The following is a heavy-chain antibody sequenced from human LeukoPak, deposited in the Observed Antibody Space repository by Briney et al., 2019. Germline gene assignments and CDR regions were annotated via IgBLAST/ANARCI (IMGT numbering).Heavy chain of an antibody. Sequence: GPLRLSCAAPGFTFSNYGIHWVRQAPGKGLERVAVIRYDRSNKYNADSGKGRFTISRDNSKNTVYLQMNSLRAEDTALYYCAKDGGYSSGWTNYYYYYMDVWGKGTTVTVSS. D-gene: IGHD6-19*01. CDR3: AKDGGYSSGWTNYYYYYMDV. V-gene: IGHV3-33*06. CDR1: GFTFSNYG. CDR2: IRYDRSNK. J-gene: IGHJ6*03.